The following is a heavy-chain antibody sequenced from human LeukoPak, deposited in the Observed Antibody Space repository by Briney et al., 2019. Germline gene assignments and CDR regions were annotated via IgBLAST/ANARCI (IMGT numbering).Heavy chain of an antibody. CDR2: ISSGSSSI. CDR1: EFTFSSYN. CDR3: ARGLFGELLWGRYGMDV. J-gene: IGHJ6*02. D-gene: IGHD3-10*01. Sequence: GGSLRLSCAASEFTFSSYNMNWVRQAPGKGLQWVSYISSGSSSIYYADSVKGRFTISRDNAKNSLYLQMNSLRDEDTAVYYCARGLFGELLWGRYGMDVWGQGTTVTVSS. V-gene: IGHV3-48*02.